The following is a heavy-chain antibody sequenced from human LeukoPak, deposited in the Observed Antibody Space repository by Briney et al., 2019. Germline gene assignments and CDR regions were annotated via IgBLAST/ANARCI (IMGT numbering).Heavy chain of an antibody. CDR3: ARDGYSSNSIVH. D-gene: IGHD4-23*01. J-gene: IGHJ4*02. Sequence: PGGSLSLSCAASGFAFSNYWMSWVRQAPEEGFEWVANIKEDGSEKQYMDSVKGRFTISRDNAKNSLFLEMNSLRAEDTAVYYCARDGYSSNSIVHWGQGTLVTVSS. V-gene: IGHV3-7*01. CDR2: IKEDGSEK. CDR1: GFAFSNYW.